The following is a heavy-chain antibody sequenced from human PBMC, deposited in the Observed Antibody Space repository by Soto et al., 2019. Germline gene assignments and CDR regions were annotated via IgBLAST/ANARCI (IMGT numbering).Heavy chain of an antibody. CDR2: ISYDGGNK. V-gene: IGHV3-30*18. Sequence: PGGSLRLSCAASGFTFSSYGMHWVRQAPDKGLEWVAFISYDGGNKYYTDSVKGRFTISRDNSKNTLYLQMNSLRAEDTAVYYCAKDGGADYYDNWFDPWGQGTLVTVSS. D-gene: IGHD1-26*01. CDR3: AKDGGADYYDNWFDP. CDR1: GFTFSSYG. J-gene: IGHJ5*02.